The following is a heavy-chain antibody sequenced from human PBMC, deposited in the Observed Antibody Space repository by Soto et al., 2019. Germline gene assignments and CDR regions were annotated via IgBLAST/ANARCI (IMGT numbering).Heavy chain of an antibody. Sequence: EVQLEESGGTLVQPGGSLRLSCAASGFSFSQFWMHWVRQTPGKGLVWVSRISTDGTTRTYADSVKGRFTISGDNATNTLYLQMNSLRADDTAVYYCGRGYDVVTGHHPLIDYWGRGTLVTVSS. J-gene: IGHJ4*01. V-gene: IGHV3-74*02. CDR2: ISTDGTTR. CDR1: GFSFSQFW. D-gene: IGHD3-9*01. CDR3: GRGYDVVTGHHPLIDY.